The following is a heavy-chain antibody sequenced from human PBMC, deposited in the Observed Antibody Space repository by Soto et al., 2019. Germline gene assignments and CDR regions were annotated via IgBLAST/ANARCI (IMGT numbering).Heavy chain of an antibody. CDR3: ARDVQLNYYDSTYYDYAMDV. Sequence: QVQLVQSGAEVKKPGSSVKVSCKASGGTFSSHAISLLRQAPGQGLEWMGGIIPFCKGISYAQKFQGRVTTTADDSTSTEYMDLSSLRSEDTAVYYCARDVQLNYYDSTYYDYAMDVWGQGTTVTVSS. CDR1: GGTFSSHA. V-gene: IGHV1-69*01. J-gene: IGHJ6*02. CDR2: IIPFCKGI. D-gene: IGHD3-22*01.